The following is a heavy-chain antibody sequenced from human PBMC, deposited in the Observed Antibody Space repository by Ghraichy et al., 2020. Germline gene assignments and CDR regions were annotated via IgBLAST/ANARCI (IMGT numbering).Heavy chain of an antibody. D-gene: IGHD6-13*01. CDR3: AKGRIAAPSFFDN. J-gene: IGHJ4*02. CDR1: GFTFTSYA. Sequence: LSLTCAASGFTFTSYALGWVRQAPGTGLKWVSSISGSGGRTYYADSVKGRFTISRDSSKDTVYLQLSSLRAEDTAVYYCAKGRIAAPSFFDNWGQGTLVTVS. CDR2: ISGSGGRT. V-gene: IGHV3-23*01.